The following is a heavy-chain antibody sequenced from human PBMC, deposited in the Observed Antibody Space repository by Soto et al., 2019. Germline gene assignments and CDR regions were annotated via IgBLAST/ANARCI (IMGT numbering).Heavy chain of an antibody. Sequence: QVQLVESGGGLVKPGGSLRLSCAASGFTFSDYYMSWIRQAPGKGLEWVSYISSSSSYTNYADSVKGRFTISRDNAKNSLYLQMNSLRAEDTAVYYCARGGIAVAGATLYNWFDPWGQGTMVTVSS. J-gene: IGHJ5*02. CDR3: ARGGIAVAGATLYNWFDP. V-gene: IGHV3-11*06. CDR2: ISSSSSYT. D-gene: IGHD6-19*01. CDR1: GFTFSDYY.